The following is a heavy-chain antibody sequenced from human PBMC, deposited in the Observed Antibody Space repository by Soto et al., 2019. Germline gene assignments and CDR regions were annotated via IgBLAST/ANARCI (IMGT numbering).Heavy chain of an antibody. V-gene: IGHV4-39*01. Sequence: SETLSLTCKVSGDSISRANYYWGWIRQPPGKGLEWIGSIYYSGSTNYNPSLESRVTVSVDTSKNQFSLKLTSVTATDTAVYYCARQDYNFLTGFYWFDPWGQGPLVTVSS. CDR3: ARQDYNFLTGFYWFDP. D-gene: IGHD3-9*01. CDR2: IYYSGST. CDR1: GDSISRANYY. J-gene: IGHJ5*02.